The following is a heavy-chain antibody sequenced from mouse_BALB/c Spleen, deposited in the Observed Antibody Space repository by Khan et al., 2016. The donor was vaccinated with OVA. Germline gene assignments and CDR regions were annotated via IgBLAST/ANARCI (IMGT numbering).Heavy chain of an antibody. Sequence: EVKLLESGPSLVKPSQTLSLTCSVAGDSITSGYWCWIRKFPGNKLEYMGYILYSGSTYYNPSLKSRISITRHTSQNQYYLQLNSVTTEDTATSYCAGSTYRYAFAYWGQGTLVTVSA. CDR1: GDSITSGY. D-gene: IGHD2-14*01. V-gene: IGHV3-8*02. J-gene: IGHJ3*01. CDR2: ILYSGST. CDR3: AGSTYRYAFAY.